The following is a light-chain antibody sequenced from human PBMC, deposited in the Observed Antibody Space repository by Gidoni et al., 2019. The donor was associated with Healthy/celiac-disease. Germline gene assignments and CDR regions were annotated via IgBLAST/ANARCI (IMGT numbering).Light chain of an antibody. J-gene: IGLJ2*01. Sequence: SSELTQPPSVSVSPGQTASITCSGDKLGDKYACWFPQKPGHSPVLVIYQDSKRPSGVPERFSGSNSGNTATLTISGTQAMDEADYYCQAWDSSTAVVFGGGTKLTVL. CDR3: QAWDSSTAVV. CDR2: QDS. CDR1: KLGDKY. V-gene: IGLV3-1*01.